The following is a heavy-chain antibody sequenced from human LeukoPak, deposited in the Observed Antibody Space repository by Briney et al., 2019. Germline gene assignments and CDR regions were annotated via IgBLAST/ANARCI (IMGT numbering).Heavy chain of an antibody. J-gene: IGHJ5*02. D-gene: IGHD3-10*01. V-gene: IGHV4-34*01. CDR1: GGSFSGYY. CDR3: ARGRPTMVRGVIRNWFDP. CDR2: INHSGST. Sequence: SETLSLTCAVYGGSFSGYYWSWIRQPPGKGLEWIGEINHSGSTNYNPSLKSRVTISVDTSKNQFSLKLSSVTAADTAVYYCARGRPTMVRGVIRNWFDPWGQGTLVTVSS.